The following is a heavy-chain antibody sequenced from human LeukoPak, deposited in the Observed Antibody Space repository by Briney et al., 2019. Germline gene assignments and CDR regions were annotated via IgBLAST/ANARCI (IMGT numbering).Heavy chain of an antibody. CDR1: GGTFSSYA. CDR3: AGLDYDILTGYYPAVDY. CDR2: IIPILGIA. J-gene: IGHJ4*02. Sequence: ASVKVSCKASGGTFSSYAISWVRQAPGQGLEWMGRIIPILGIANYAQKFQGRVTITADKSTSTAYMELSSLRSEDTAVYYCAGLDYDILTGYYPAVDYWGQGTLVTVSS. D-gene: IGHD3-9*01. V-gene: IGHV1-69*04.